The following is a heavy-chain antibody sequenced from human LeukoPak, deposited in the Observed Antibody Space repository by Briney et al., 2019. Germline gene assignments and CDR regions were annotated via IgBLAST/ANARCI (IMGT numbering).Heavy chain of an antibody. V-gene: IGHV4-34*01. CDR1: GGSLSGYY. Sequence: SETLSLTCAVNGGSLSGYYWSWIRQPPGKGLEWIGEINHSGSTNYNPSLKSRVTMSVDTSKNQFSLELTPVTAADTAVYYCANRGGLVGYWGQGALVTVSS. J-gene: IGHJ4*02. CDR3: ANRGGLVGY. D-gene: IGHD1-26*01. CDR2: INHSGST.